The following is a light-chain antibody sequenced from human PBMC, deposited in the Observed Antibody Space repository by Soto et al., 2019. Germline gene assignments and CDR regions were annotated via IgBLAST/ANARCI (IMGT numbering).Light chain of an antibody. CDR2: DVS. CDR3: SSYTSSSTLYV. V-gene: IGLV2-14*01. CDR1: SSDVGGYNY. J-gene: IGLJ1*01. Sequence: QSALTQPASVSGSPGQSITISCTGTSSDVGGYNYVSWYQQHPGKAPKLMIYDVSNRPSGVSTRFSGSKSGNTASLTISGLQAEDEADYYCSSYTSSSTLYVFGTGTEVTVL.